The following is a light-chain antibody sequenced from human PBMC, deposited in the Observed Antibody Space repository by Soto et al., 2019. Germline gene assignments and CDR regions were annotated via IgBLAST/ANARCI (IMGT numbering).Light chain of an antibody. J-gene: IGKJ4*01. CDR3: PQRYSTTPT. V-gene: IGKV1-39*01. Sequence: QMNQPPFSQSLTSGDKATHNKQASQSIGGFLNWYQQKLGKAPKLLIYAASSLQSGVPSRFCVRETGTDFPLTICRLKNEAVATYYGPQRYSTTPTFAGGTKVDIK. CDR1: QSIGGF. CDR2: AAS.